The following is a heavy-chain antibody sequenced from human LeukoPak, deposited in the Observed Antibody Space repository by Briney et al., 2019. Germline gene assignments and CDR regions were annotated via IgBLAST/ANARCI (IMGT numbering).Heavy chain of an antibody. CDR3: ARENTGSYREFDY. Sequence: SETLSLTCTVSGGFISSYYWSWIRQPAGKGLEWIGRIYTGGSTNYNPSLKSRVTMTVDSSNNQFSLKLSSVTAADTAVYYCARENTGSYREFDYWGQGTLVTVSS. J-gene: IGHJ4*02. V-gene: IGHV4-4*07. CDR1: GGFISSYY. CDR2: IYTGGST. D-gene: IGHD1-26*01.